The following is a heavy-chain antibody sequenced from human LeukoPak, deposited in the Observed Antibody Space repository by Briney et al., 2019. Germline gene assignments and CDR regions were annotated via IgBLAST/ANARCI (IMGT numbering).Heavy chain of an antibody. CDR1: GGSISSGGYS. CDR2: IYHSGST. J-gene: IGHJ4*02. CDR3: ARARHWPDGGKEYYFDY. V-gene: IGHV4-30-2*01. Sequence: PSETLSLTCAVSGGSISSGGYSWSWIRQPPGKGLEWIGYIYHSGSTYYNPSLKSRVTISVDRSKNQFSLKLSSVTAADTAVYYCARARHWPDGGKEYYFDYWGQGTLVTVSS. D-gene: IGHD2-15*01.